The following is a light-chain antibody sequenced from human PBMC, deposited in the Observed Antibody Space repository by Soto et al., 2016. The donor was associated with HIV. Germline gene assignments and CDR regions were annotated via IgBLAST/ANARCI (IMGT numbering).Light chain of an antibody. V-gene: IGKV1-17*01. CDR1: QGITSD. Sequence: DIQMTQSPSSLSASIGDRVTITCRASQGITSDLGWYQQKPGKAPKRLIYSASSLQSGVPSRFSGSGSGTEFTLTISSLQPEDFATYYCLQHHSYPLSFGGGPRWRSN. J-gene: IGKJ4*01. CDR2: SAS. CDR3: LQHHSYPLS.